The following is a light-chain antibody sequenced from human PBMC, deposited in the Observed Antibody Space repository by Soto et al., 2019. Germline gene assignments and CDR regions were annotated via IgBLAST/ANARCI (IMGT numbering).Light chain of an antibody. V-gene: IGKV3-15*01. CDR2: GAS. Sequence: EIVMTQSPATLSVSPGERATLSCRASQSVSNSLAWYHQKPVQAPRLLIFGASTRATGIPARFSGSGSGTEFTLTVSSRQSEDFAIYYCQQYLQWPPTFGQGTKVDIK. CDR3: QQYLQWPPT. J-gene: IGKJ1*01. CDR1: QSVSNS.